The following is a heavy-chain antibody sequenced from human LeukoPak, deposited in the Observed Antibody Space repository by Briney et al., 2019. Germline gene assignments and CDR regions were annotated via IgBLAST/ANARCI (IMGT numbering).Heavy chain of an antibody. CDR3: ARDMARGGYDRWSGY. Sequence: GGSLRLSCAASGFTFSSYWMSWVRQAPGKGLEWVANIKQDGSEKYYVDSVKGRFTISRDNAKNSLYLQMNSLRAEDTAVYYCARDMARGGYDRWSGYWGQGTLVTVSS. V-gene: IGHV3-7*05. CDR2: IKQDGSEK. CDR1: GFTFSSYW. J-gene: IGHJ4*02. D-gene: IGHD5-12*01.